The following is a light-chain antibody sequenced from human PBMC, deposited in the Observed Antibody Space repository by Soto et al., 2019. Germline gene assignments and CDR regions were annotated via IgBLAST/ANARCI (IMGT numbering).Light chain of an antibody. V-gene: IGKV1-39*01. Sequence: DIQMTQSPSSLSASVGDRVTITCRASQTISTYLNWYQQIPGKAPKLLIYGASNLQNGVPSRFSGSGSGTDFTLTISSLQPEDFATYYCQKSSSIPYTFGQGTKLETK. CDR1: QTISTY. CDR2: GAS. CDR3: QKSSSIPYT. J-gene: IGKJ2*01.